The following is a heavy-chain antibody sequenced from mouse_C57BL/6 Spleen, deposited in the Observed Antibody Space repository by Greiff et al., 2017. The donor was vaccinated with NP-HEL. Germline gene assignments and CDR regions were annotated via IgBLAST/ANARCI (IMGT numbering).Heavy chain of an antibody. CDR3: APIYYGKEYAMDY. CDR2: IDPANGNT. CDR1: GFNIKNTY. D-gene: IGHD2-1*01. Sequence: EVKLQESVAELVRPGASVKLSCTASGFNIKNTYMHWVKQRPEQGLEWIGRIDPANGNTKYAPKFQGKATITADTSSNTAYLQLGSLTSEDTAIYYCAPIYYGKEYAMDYWGQGTSVTVSS. J-gene: IGHJ4*01. V-gene: IGHV14-3*01.